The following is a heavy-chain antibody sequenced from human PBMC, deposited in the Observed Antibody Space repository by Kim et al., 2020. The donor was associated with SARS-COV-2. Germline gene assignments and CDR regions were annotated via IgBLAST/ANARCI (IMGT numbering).Heavy chain of an antibody. Sequence: GGSLRLSCAASGFTVSSNYMSWVRQAPGKGLEWVSVIYSGGSTYYADSVKGRFTISRDNSKNTLYLQMNSLRAEDTAVYYCAREAADSSSWYDPFDYWGQGTLVTVSS. V-gene: IGHV3-53*01. D-gene: IGHD6-13*01. CDR3: AREAADSSSWYDPFDY. CDR1: GFTVSSNY. J-gene: IGHJ4*02. CDR2: IYSGGST.